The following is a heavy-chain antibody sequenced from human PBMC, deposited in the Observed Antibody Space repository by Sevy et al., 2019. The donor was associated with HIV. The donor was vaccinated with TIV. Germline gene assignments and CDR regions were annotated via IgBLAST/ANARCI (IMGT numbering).Heavy chain of an antibody. CDR2: IYPNSGGT. V-gene: IGHV1-2*06. D-gene: IGHD1-7*01. CDR1: GYTFTDDY. Sequence: ASVKVSCKASGYTFTDDYLHWVRQAPGQGLEWMGRIYPNSGGTNYAQKFQGRVTMTRDTSISTAYMELSRLRPDDTAVYFCARDAAGGTTNSGMDVWGQGNPGHRLL. J-gene: IGHJ6*02. CDR3: ARDAAGGTTNSGMDV.